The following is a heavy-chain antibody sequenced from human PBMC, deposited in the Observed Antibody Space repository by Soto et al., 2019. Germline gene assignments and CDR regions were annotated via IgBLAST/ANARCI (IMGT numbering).Heavy chain of an antibody. CDR2: ISSSSSTI. V-gene: IGHV3-48*01. CDR1: GFTFRSYS. CDR3: ARATLGY. Sequence: PXXSLRLSCAASGFTFRSYSMNWVRQAPGKGLEWVSYISSSSSTIYYADSVKGRFTISRDNAKSSLYMQMNSLRAEDTAVYYCARATLGYWGQGTLVTVSS. J-gene: IGHJ4*02.